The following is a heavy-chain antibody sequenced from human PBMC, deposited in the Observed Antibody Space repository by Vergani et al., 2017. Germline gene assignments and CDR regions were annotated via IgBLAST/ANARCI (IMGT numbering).Heavy chain of an antibody. CDR3: ARVGDEGGGYLKWWFDP. J-gene: IGHJ5*02. Sequence: QVQLVQSGAEVKKPGSSVKVSCKASGGTFSSYTISWVRQAPGQGLEWMGRIIPILGIANYAQKFQGRVTITADKSTSTAYMELSSLRSEDTAVYYCARVGDEGGGYLKWWFDPWGQGTLVTVSS. CDR2: IIPILGIA. D-gene: IGHD5-12*01. V-gene: IGHV1-69*02. CDR1: GGTFSSYT.